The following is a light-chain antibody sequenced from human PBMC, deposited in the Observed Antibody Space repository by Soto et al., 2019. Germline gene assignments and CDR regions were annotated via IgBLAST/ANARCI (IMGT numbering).Light chain of an antibody. J-gene: IGLJ2*01. CDR1: SSDVGANNY. Sequence: QSVLTQPASVSGSPGQPITISCTGTSSDVGANNYVSWYQHHPGKAPKLLIYEVSKRPSGVPDRFSGSRSGNTASLTVSGLQAEDEADYYCSSFAGSPVVFGGGTQLTVL. V-gene: IGLV2-8*01. CDR2: EVS. CDR3: SSFAGSPVV.